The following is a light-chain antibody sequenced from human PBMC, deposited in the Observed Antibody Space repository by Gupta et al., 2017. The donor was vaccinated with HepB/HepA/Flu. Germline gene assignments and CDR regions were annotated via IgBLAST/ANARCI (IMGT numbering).Light chain of an antibody. J-gene: IGKJ4*01. CDR3: VQGTHWPS. CDR1: QSLVFSDGNTF. CDR2: QVS. V-gene: IGKV2-30*01. Sequence: DVVLTQSPLSLPVTLGQPASISCRSSQSLVFSDGNTFLHLFQQKPGQSPRRLLYQVSKRDSGVRERFSGSGSGTDFTLRISRVVGEDVAIYYCVQGTHWPSFGGGTKVEIK.